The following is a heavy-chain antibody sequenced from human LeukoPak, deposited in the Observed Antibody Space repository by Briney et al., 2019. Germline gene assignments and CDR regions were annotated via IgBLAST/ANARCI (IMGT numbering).Heavy chain of an antibody. D-gene: IGHD2-2*01. J-gene: IGHJ5*02. CDR3: AKDFPVCSSTSCHDWFDP. Sequence: SETLSLTCTVSGGSMSSSYWSWIRQSAGKGLEWIGRIYSSGSTDYNPSPKSRLTMSLDTSKSQFSLKLKSVTAADTAVYYCAKDFPVCSSTSCHDWFDPWGQGTLVTVSS. CDR1: GGSMSSSY. V-gene: IGHV4-4*07. CDR2: IYSSGST.